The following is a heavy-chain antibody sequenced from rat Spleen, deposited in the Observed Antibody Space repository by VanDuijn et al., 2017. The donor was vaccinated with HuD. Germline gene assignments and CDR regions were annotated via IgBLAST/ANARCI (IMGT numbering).Heavy chain of an antibody. J-gene: IGHJ2*01. V-gene: IGHV2-16*01. CDR1: GFSLTNYG. CDR3: ARSNGYGPFDY. Sequence: QVQLKESGPGLVQPSQTLSLTCTVSGFSLTNYGVSWVRQPPGKGLEWIGAIWSGGTTDYNSAFKSRLSISRDSSKSQIFLKMNSLQTEDTAMYFCARSNGYGPFDYWGQGVMVTVSS. D-gene: IGHD1-3*01. CDR2: IWSGGTT.